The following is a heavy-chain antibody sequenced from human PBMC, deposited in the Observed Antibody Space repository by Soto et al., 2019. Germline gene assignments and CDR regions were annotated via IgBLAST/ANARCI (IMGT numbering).Heavy chain of an antibody. CDR3: ATYQWLVPHFDY. D-gene: IGHD6-19*01. J-gene: IGHJ4*02. V-gene: IGHV1-18*01. CDR2: ISAYNGNT. Sequence: GASVKVSCKASGYTFTSYGISWVRQAPGQGLEWMGWISAYNGNTNYAQKLQGRVTMTEDTSTDTAYMELSSLRSEDTAMYYCATYQWLVPHFDYWGQGTLVTVSS. CDR1: GYTFTSYG.